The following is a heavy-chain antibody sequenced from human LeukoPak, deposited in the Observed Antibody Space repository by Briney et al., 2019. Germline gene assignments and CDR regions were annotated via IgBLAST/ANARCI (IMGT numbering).Heavy chain of an antibody. CDR2: IRSKANSYAT. J-gene: IGHJ4*02. Sequence: GGSLRLSCAASGFTFSGSAIHWVRQASGKGLEWVGRIRSKANSYATAYAASVKGRFIVSRDDSKNTAYLQMNSLRAEDTAVYYCARDRSSEWELLWWGQGTLVTVSS. CDR3: ARDRSSEWELLW. V-gene: IGHV3-73*01. CDR1: GFTFSGSA. D-gene: IGHD1-26*01.